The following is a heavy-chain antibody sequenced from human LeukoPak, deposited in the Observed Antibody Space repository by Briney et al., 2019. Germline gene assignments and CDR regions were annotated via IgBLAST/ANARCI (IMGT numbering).Heavy chain of an antibody. J-gene: IGHJ4*02. CDR1: GGSVSSYS. CDR2: IYASGST. V-gene: IGHV4-4*07. D-gene: IGHD6-19*01. CDR3: ARAQDCSSGCYRSFDY. Sequence: PSETLSPTCTVSGGSVSSYSWSWIRQPAGKGLEWIGRIYASGSTNYDPSLKSRVTMSLDTPKNQFSLNLSSVTAADTVVYYCARAQDCSSGCYRSFDYWGQGTLVTVSS.